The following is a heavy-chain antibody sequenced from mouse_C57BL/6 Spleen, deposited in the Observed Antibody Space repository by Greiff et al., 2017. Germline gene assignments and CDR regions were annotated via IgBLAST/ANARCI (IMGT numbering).Heavy chain of an antibody. CDR1: GYSFTGYF. CDR2: INPYNGDT. V-gene: IGHV1-20*01. Sequence: VQLQQSGPELVKPGDSVKISCKASGYSFTGYFMNWVMQSHGKSLEWIGRINPYNGDTFYNQKFKGKATLTVVNSSSTAHMALLRLTSEDSAVYQCARSAYDYDWYFDVWCTGNTPTDPS. CDR3: ARSAYDYDWYFDV. D-gene: IGHD2-4*01. J-gene: IGHJ1*03.